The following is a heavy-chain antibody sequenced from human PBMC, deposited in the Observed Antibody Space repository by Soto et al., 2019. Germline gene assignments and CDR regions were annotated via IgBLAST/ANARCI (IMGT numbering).Heavy chain of an antibody. D-gene: IGHD3-22*01. CDR3: ARDPNSGYYDSSGYNWFDP. CDR1: GYTFTGYG. J-gene: IGHJ5*02. Sequence: ASVKVSFKASGYTFTGYGISWVRQAPGQGLEWMGWISAYNGNTNYAQKLQGRVTMTTDTSTSTAYMELRSLRSDDTAVYYCARDPNSGYYDSSGYNWFDPWGQGTLVTVSS. CDR2: ISAYNGNT. V-gene: IGHV1-18*01.